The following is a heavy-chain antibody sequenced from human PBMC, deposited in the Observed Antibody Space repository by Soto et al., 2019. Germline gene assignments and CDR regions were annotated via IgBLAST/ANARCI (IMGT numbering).Heavy chain of an antibody. V-gene: IGHV3-74*01. D-gene: IGHD3-3*01. CDR1: GFTFSSYW. J-gene: IGHJ6*02. Sequence: GGSLRLSCAASGFTFSSYWMHWVRQAPGKGLVWVSRINSDGSSTSYADSVKGRFTISRDNAKNTLYLQMNSLRAEDTAVYYCAREARFLEWLSRYGMDVWGQGTTVTVSS. CDR2: INSDGSST. CDR3: AREARFLEWLSRYGMDV.